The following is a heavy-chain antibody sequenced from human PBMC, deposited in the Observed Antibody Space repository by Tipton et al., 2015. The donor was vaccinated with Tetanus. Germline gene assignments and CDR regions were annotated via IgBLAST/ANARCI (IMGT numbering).Heavy chain of an antibody. CDR2: VYYNGST. J-gene: IGHJ4*02. CDR3: ARGTGDY. D-gene: IGHD1-14*01. Sequence: TLSLTCTVSGGSISGSYWNWIRQPPGKGLEWIGYVYYNGSTNYNPSLKSRVTISVDTSKNQFSLKLSSVTAADTAVYYCARGTGDYWGQGTLVTVSS. CDR1: GGSISGSY. V-gene: IGHV4-59*01.